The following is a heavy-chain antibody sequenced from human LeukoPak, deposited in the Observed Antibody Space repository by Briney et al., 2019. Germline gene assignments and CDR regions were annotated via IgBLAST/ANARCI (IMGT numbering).Heavy chain of an antibody. V-gene: IGHV3-30*02. CDR3: ATYNENPHYFDY. J-gene: IGHJ4*02. Sequence: TGGPLRLSCAASGFTFSSYGMHWVRQAPGKGLEWVAFIRYDGSNKYYADSVKGRFTISRDNSKNTLYLQMNSLRAEDTAVYYCATYNENPHYFDYWGQGTLVTVSS. CDR1: GFTFSSYG. CDR2: IRYDGSNK. D-gene: IGHD1-1*01.